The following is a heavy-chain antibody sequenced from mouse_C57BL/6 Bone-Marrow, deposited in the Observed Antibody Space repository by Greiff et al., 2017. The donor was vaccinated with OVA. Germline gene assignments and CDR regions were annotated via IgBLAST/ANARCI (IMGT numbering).Heavy chain of an antibody. V-gene: IGHV5-12*01. CDR2: ISNGGGST. CDR3: ARQGGYYYGSRYWYFDV. D-gene: IGHD1-1*01. CDR1: GFTFSDYY. Sequence: EVQVVESGGGLVQPGGSLKLSCAASGFTFSDYYMYWVRQTPEKRLEWVAYISNGGGSTYYPDTVKGRFTISRDNAKNTLYLQMIRLKSEDTAMYYCARQGGYYYGSRYWYFDVWGTGTTVTVSS. J-gene: IGHJ1*03.